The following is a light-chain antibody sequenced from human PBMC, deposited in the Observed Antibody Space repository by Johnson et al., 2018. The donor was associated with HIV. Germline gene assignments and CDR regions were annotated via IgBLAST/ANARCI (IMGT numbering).Light chain of an antibody. CDR1: SSNIGDNY. CDR3: GTWDSSLSAYV. CDR2: EDT. J-gene: IGLJ1*01. Sequence: VLTQPPSVSAAPGQKVSISCSGSSSNIGDNYVSWYQQVPGTAPKLLIYEDTKRPSGITDRFSGSKSGTSATLGITGLQTGDEADYYCGTWDSSLSAYVFGTGTKVTVL. V-gene: IGLV1-51*02.